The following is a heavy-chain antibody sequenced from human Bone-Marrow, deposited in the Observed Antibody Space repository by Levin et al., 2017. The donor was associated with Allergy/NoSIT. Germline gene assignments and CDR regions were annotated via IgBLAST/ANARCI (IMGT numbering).Heavy chain of an antibody. Sequence: GESLKISCAASGFTFSTHAMNWVRQAPGKGLEWVACVSGGGRTQYADSVKGRFTISRDNSKKMLSLEMSSLGDEDTAVYYCASSNDYGDPYYLDHWGQGTLVTVSS. CDR1: GFTFSTHA. D-gene: IGHD4-17*01. CDR2: VSGGGRT. J-gene: IGHJ4*02. V-gene: IGHV3-23*01. CDR3: ASSNDYGDPYYLDH.